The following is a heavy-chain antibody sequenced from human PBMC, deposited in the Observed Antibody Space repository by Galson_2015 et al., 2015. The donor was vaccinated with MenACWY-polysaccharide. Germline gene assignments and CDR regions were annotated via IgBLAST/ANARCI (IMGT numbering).Heavy chain of an antibody. CDR3: ARVSVADFWSGYYYGMDV. CDR1: GFTFSIDN. CDR2: ISSSPSYI. J-gene: IGHJ6*02. D-gene: IGHD3-3*01. V-gene: IGHV3-21*01. Sequence: SLRLSCAASGFTFSIDNMNLVRQAPGKGLEWVSSISSSPSYIYYAGSVKGRFTISRDNAKKSLYLQMISLRAEDTAVYYRARVSVADFWSGYYYGMDVWGQGTTVTVSS.